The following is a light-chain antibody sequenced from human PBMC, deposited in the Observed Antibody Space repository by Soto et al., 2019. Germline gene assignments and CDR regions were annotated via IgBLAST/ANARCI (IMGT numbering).Light chain of an antibody. V-gene: IGKV3-11*01. CDR1: QSVSSY. Sequence: EIVLTQSPATLYVSLGEXVPLSCSASQSVSSYLAWYQQKPGQAPRLLVYDASNRATDVPPRFSGSGSGTDFTLTISSLEPEDFAVYYCQQRSSWPPITFGQGTRLEI. J-gene: IGKJ5*01. CDR3: QQRSSWPPIT. CDR2: DAS.